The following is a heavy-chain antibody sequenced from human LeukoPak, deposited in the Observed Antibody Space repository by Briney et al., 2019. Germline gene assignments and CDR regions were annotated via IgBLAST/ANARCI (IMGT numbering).Heavy chain of an antibody. CDR1: GFTFSTYA. Sequence: GSLRLSCAASGFTFSTYAMNWVRQAPGKGLEWVVVISYDGRQNYYADSVKGRFTISRDNAKNSLYLQMNSLRAEDTAVYYCARAGELGLLRLTRAHAFDIWGQGTMVTVSS. D-gene: IGHD3-3*01. V-gene: IGHV3-30*04. J-gene: IGHJ3*02. CDR2: ISYDGRQN. CDR3: ARAGELGLLRLTRAHAFDI.